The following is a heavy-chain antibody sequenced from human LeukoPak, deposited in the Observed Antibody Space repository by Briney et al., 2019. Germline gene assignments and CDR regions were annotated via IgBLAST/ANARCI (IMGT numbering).Heavy chain of an antibody. Sequence: GESLKISCKGSGYSLNSHWIAWVRHMAGKGLEWMGIIYPGDSETTYSPSFQGQVTLSADKSISTAYLQWSSLKASDTAMYYCAKLTRGGYEKFDFWGQGTPVTVSS. J-gene: IGHJ4*02. V-gene: IGHV5-51*01. CDR3: AKLTRGGYEKFDF. CDR2: IYPGDSET. CDR1: GYSLNSHW. D-gene: IGHD5-12*01.